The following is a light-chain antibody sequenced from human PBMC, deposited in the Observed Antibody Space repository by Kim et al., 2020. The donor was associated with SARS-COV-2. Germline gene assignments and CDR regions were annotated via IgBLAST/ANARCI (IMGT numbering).Light chain of an antibody. CDR1: SSDIGAYNH. CDR2: DVS. Sequence: GQSVTISCTGTSSDIGAYNHVSWYQQPPGTAPKLMIYDVSNRPSGVPNRFSGSKSGNTASLTVSGLQAEDEADYYCSSYTSSSTNVFGTGTKVTVL. CDR3: SSYTSSSTNV. J-gene: IGLJ1*01. V-gene: IGLV2-18*02.